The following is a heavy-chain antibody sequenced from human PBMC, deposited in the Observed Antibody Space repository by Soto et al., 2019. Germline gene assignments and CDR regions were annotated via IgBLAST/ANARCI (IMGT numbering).Heavy chain of an antibody. V-gene: IGHV3-23*01. CDR3: VKELAAAGNYYYYYMDV. CDR1: GFTFSSYA. J-gene: IGHJ6*03. Sequence: EVQLLESGGGLVQPGGSLRLSCAASGFTFSSYAMSWVRQAPGKGLEWVSAISGSGGSTYYADSVKGRFTISRDNSKNTLYLQMNSLRAEDTAVYYCVKELAAAGNYYYYYMDVWGKGTTVTVSS. CDR2: ISGSGGST. D-gene: IGHD6-13*01.